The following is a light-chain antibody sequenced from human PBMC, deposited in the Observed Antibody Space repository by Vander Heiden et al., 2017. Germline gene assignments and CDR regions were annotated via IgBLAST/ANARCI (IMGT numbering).Light chain of an antibody. CDR3: QTWGTGFWV. CDR1: SGHSTSA. Sequence: QLVLTQSPSASASLGASIKITCTLRSGHSTSALAWHQPQPEKGPRYLMKLNSDGSHSKGDGIPDRFSGSSSGAERYLTISSLQSEDEADYYCQTWGTGFWVFGGGTKLTVL. CDR2: LNSDGSH. V-gene: IGLV4-69*01. J-gene: IGLJ3*02.